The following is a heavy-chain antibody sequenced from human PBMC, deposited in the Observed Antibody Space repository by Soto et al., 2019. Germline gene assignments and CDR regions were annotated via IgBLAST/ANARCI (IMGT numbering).Heavy chain of an antibody. Sequence: QGQLVESGGGVVQPGRSLRLSCAASGFTFSSYAMHWVRQAPGKGLEWVAVISYDGSNKYYADSVKGRFTISRDNSKNTLYLQMNSLRAEDTAVYDCARTMVRGVIISTIDYWGQGTLVTVSS. J-gene: IGHJ4*02. V-gene: IGHV3-30-3*01. CDR1: GFTFSSYA. CDR2: ISYDGSNK. D-gene: IGHD3-10*01. CDR3: ARTMVRGVIISTIDY.